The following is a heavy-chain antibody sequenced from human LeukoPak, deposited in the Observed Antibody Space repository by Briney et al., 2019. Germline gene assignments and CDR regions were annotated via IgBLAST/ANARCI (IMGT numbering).Heavy chain of an antibody. CDR3: ARGHSKVVPAALDY. CDR2: IYYSGST. J-gene: IGHJ4*02. D-gene: IGHD2-2*01. CDR1: GGSISSDGYY. Sequence: SETLSLTCTVSGGSISSDGYYWSWIRQHPGKGLEWIGYIYYSGSTYYNPSLKSRLTISVDTSKNQFSLKLSSVTAADTAVYYCARGHSKVVPAALDYWGQGTLVTVSS. V-gene: IGHV4-31*03.